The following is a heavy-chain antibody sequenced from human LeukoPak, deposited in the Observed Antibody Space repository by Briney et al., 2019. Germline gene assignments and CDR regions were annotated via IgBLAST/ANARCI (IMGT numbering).Heavy chain of an antibody. CDR3: ASLYSSGWHDPDY. J-gene: IGHJ4*02. Sequence: TGGSLRLSCAASGFTFSSYGMSWVRQAPGKGLEWVSAISGSGGSTYYADSVKGRFTISRDNSKNTLYLQMNSLRAEDTAVYYCASLYSSGWHDPDYWGQGTLVTVSS. D-gene: IGHD6-19*01. V-gene: IGHV3-23*01. CDR2: ISGSGGST. CDR1: GFTFSSYG.